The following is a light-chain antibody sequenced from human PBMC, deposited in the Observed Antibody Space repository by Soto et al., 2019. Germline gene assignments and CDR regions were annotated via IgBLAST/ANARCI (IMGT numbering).Light chain of an antibody. V-gene: IGKV3-11*01. CDR3: QQRSNWPPWT. Sequence: EIVLTQSPATLSLSPGERATLSCRASQSVSSYFAWYQQKPGQAPRLLIYDASNRATGIPARFSGSGSGTYFTLTISSREPEDFAVYYCQQRSNWPPWTFGQGTKVEIK. J-gene: IGKJ1*01. CDR2: DAS. CDR1: QSVSSY.